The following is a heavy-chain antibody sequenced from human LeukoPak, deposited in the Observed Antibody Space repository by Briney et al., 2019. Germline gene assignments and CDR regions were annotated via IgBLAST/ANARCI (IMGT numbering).Heavy chain of an antibody. Sequence: GGSLRLSCAASGFPFSDYGMYWVRQAPGKGLEWLAVISHDGNNKYYAESVKGRIAISRDNSMNTLYLQMNSLRAEDTAVYYCAKVRWGSDNALDSWGQGTLVTGSS. CDR1: GFPFSDYG. V-gene: IGHV3-30*18. CDR3: AKVRWGSDNALDS. D-gene: IGHD3-16*01. CDR2: ISHDGNNK. J-gene: IGHJ4*02.